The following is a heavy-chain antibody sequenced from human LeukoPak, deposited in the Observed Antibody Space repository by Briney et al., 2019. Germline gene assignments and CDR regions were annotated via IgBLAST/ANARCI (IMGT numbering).Heavy chain of an antibody. CDR2: IYHSGST. V-gene: IGHV4-30-2*01. Sequence: SQTLSLTCAVSGGSISSGGYSWSWIRQPPGKGLEWIGYIYHSGSTYYNPSLKSRVTISVDRSKNQFSLKLSSVTAADTAVYYCTRSAGTTRFDPWGQRTLVTVSS. D-gene: IGHD3-10*01. CDR1: GGSISSGGYS. CDR3: TRSAGTTRFDP. J-gene: IGHJ5*02.